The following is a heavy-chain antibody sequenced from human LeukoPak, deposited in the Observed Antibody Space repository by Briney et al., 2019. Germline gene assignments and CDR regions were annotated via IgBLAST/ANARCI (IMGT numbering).Heavy chain of an antibody. CDR2: IYTSGNT. J-gene: IGHJ1*01. Sequence: SETLALTCTVSNGSFSSNYWSWIQQSAAQGLEWIGRIYTSGNTKYSPSLQSRVSMSVDTSKRQFSLHLSSVTAADTATYYCVRDRQAVRYFQYWGQGILVTVSS. CDR1: NGSFSSNY. CDR3: VRDRQAVRYFQY. V-gene: IGHV4-4*07.